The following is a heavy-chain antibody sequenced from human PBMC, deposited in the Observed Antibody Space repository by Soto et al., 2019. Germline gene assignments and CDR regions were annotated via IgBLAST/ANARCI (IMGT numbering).Heavy chain of an antibody. CDR1: GYSFTSYW. D-gene: IGHD6-19*01. J-gene: IGHJ3*02. CDR3: ARHFQGSHDAFGI. V-gene: IGHV5-51*01. CDR2: IYPGDSDT. Sequence: GESLNISCKGSGYSFTSYWIGWVRQMPGKGLEWMGIIYPGDSDTRYSPSFQGQVTISADKSISTAYLQWSSLKASDTAMYYCARHFQGSHDAFGIWGQGTMVTVSS.